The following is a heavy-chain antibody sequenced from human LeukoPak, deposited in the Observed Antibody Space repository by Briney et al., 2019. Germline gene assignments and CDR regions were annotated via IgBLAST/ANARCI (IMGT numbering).Heavy chain of an antibody. CDR1: GYSFSSQW. Sequence: GESLKISCKGSGYSFSSQWIGWVRQMPGKGLEWMGITYPGDSDTRYSPSFQGRVTISADKSISTAYLQWSSLKASDTAMFYCATSSGGSYFGMDVWGQGTPVTVSS. CDR2: TYPGDSDT. CDR3: ATSSGGSYFGMDV. J-gene: IGHJ6*02. D-gene: IGHD6-25*01. V-gene: IGHV5-51*01.